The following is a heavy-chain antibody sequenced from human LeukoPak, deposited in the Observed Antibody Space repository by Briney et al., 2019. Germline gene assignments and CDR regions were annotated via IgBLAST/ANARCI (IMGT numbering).Heavy chain of an antibody. CDR3: ARRLTTVTFDY. V-gene: IGHV4-39*01. J-gene: IGHJ4*02. CDR2: IYYSGST. CDR1: GGTISSSSYY. Sequence: KPSETLSLTCTVSGGTISSSSYYWGWIRQPPGKGLEWIGSIYYSGSTYYNPSLKSRVTISVDTSKNQFSLKLSSVTAADTAVYYCARRLTTVTFDYWGQGTLVTVSS. D-gene: IGHD4-17*01.